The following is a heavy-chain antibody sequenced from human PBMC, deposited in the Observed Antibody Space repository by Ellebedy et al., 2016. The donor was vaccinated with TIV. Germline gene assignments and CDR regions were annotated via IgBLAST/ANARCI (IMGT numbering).Heavy chain of an antibody. Sequence: GGSLRLXXAASGFTFSSYGMHWVRQAPGKGLEWVAVIWFDGSNKYYADSVKGRFTISRDNSKNTLYLQMNSLRAEDTAVYYCARDSTTHSVVITTSIDYWGQGTLVTVSS. D-gene: IGHD3-22*01. CDR1: GFTFSSYG. CDR3: ARDSTTHSVVITTSIDY. V-gene: IGHV3-33*08. CDR2: IWFDGSNK. J-gene: IGHJ4*02.